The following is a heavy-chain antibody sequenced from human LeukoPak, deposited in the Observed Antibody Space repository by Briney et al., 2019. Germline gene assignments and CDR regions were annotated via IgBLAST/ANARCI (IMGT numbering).Heavy chain of an antibody. CDR2: ISSSSSYI. Sequence: KTGGSLRLSCAASGFTFSSYSMNWVRQAPGKGLEWVSSISSSSSYIYYADSVKGRFTISRDNAKNSLYLQMNSLRAEDTAVYYCARENGDYSYYYYYYGMDVWGQGTTVTVSS. D-gene: IGHD4-17*01. V-gene: IGHV3-21*01. CDR3: ARENGDYSYYYYYYGMDV. J-gene: IGHJ6*02. CDR1: GFTFSSYS.